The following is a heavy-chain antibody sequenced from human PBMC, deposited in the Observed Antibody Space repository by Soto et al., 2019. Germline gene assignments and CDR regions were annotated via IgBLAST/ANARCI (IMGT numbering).Heavy chain of an antibody. D-gene: IGHD3-10*01. J-gene: IGHJ6*02. Sequence: PSETLSLTCTVSGGSISSGGYYWSWIRQHPGKGLEWIGYIYYSGSTYYNPSLKSRVTISVDTSKNQFSLKLSSVTAADTAVYYCARDITMVRGPHYGMDVWGQGTTVTVSS. V-gene: IGHV4-31*03. CDR2: IYYSGST. CDR3: ARDITMVRGPHYGMDV. CDR1: GGSISSGGYY.